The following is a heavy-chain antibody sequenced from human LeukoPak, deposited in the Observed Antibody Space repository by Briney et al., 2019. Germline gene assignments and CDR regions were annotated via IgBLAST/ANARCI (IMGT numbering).Heavy chain of an antibody. CDR3: ARVRSSVVDY. V-gene: IGHV3-48*01. Sequence: GGSLRLSCAASGITFSSYSMNWVRQAPGKGLEWVSYISSSSSTIYYADSVKGRFTISRDNAKNSLYPQMNSLRAEDTAVYYCARVRSSVVDYWGQGTLVTVSS. D-gene: IGHD6-19*01. J-gene: IGHJ4*02. CDR2: ISSSSSTI. CDR1: GITFSSYS.